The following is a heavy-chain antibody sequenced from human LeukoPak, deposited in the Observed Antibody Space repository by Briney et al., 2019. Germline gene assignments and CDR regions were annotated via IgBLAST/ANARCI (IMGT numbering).Heavy chain of an antibody. CDR2: FGGSGASV. J-gene: IGHJ4*02. CDR1: GFPFSTYG. V-gene: IGHV3-23*01. Sequence: RGSLRLSCAASGFPFSTYGMSWVHQAPAKGLEWVSTFGGSGASVYYADSVKGRFTVSRDNSKNTLYLQMNSLRVEDTAVYYCSKSGPYYYDYWGQGTLVTVSS. CDR3: SKSGPYYYDY. D-gene: IGHD3-10*01.